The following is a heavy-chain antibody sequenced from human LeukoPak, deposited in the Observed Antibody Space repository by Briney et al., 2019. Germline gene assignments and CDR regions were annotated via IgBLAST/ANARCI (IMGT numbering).Heavy chain of an antibody. V-gene: IGHV3-23*01. D-gene: IGHD4-17*01. CDR2: VSSGYVT. CDR1: GFTFSTYG. Sequence: GGSLRLSCTASGFTFSTYGMTWVRQAPGKGLEWVSAVSSGYVTYYADSVKGRFTISRDNSKNTLYLLMNSLRAEDTAVYYCAKGKTTTVTTPDYWGQGTLVSVSS. J-gene: IGHJ4*02. CDR3: AKGKTTTVTTPDY.